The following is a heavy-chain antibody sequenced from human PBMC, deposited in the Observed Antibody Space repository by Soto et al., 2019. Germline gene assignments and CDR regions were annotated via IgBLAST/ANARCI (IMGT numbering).Heavy chain of an antibody. V-gene: IGHV1-69*02. Sequence: QVQLVQSGAEVKKPGSSVKVSCKASGGTFSSYTISWVRQAPGQGLEWMGRIIPILGIANYAQKFQGRVTLTADKSTSTAYMELSSLRSEDTAVYYCARGMGYGYCSGGSCYSDAFDIWGQGTMVTVSS. CDR2: IIPILGIA. J-gene: IGHJ3*02. CDR1: GGTFSSYT. D-gene: IGHD2-15*01. CDR3: ARGMGYGYCSGGSCYSDAFDI.